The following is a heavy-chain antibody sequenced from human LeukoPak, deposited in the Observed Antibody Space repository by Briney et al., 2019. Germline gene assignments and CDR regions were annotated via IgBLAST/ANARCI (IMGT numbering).Heavy chain of an antibody. Sequence: PSETLSLTCTVSGGSMSPYYWSWIRQSPKKGLEWIGYIHYSGTTNYNPSLKSRVTMSVDTSKSQFSLRLSSVTAADTAVYYCARAPPPSGYYYYYYYVDVWGKGTTVTVSS. D-gene: IGHD3-3*01. CDR3: ARAPPPSGYYYYYYYVDV. CDR1: GGSMSPYY. CDR2: IHYSGTT. V-gene: IGHV4-59*01. J-gene: IGHJ6*03.